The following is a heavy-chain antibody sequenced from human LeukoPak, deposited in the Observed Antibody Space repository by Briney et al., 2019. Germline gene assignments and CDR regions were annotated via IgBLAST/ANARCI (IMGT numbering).Heavy chain of an antibody. D-gene: IGHD2-2*01. CDR2: ISGSSSNT. CDR3: ARDSAHIVVVPVVIPPGLDNWFDP. Sequence: LSLTCTVSGGSISSSSYYMSWIRQAPGKGLEWVSYISGSSSNTKYADSVKGRFTISRDNAKNSLYLQMNSLRAEDTAVYYCARDSAHIVVVPVVIPPGLDNWFDPWGQGTLVTVFS. J-gene: IGHJ5*02. V-gene: IGHV3-11*05. CDR1: GGSISSSSYY.